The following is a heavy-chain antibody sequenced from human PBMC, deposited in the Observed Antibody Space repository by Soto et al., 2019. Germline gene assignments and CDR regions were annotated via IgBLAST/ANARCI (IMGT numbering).Heavy chain of an antibody. J-gene: IGHJ5*02. D-gene: IGHD2-15*01. V-gene: IGHV2-5*01. CDR2: IYWNDDK. CDR1: GFSLSTSGVG. CDR3: ANRKEGLVVAAVVNWFHP. Sequence: SGPTLVNPKQTLTLTCTFSGFSLSTSGVGVGWIRQPPGKALEWLALIYWNDDKRYSPSLKSRLTITKDTSKNQVVLTMTNMDHVETAPYYCANRKEGLVVAAVVNWFHPGGQGPLVAICS.